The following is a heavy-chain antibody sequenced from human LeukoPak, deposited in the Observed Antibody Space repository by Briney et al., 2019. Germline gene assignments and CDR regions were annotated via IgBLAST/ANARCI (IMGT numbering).Heavy chain of an antibody. J-gene: IGHJ6*03. V-gene: IGHV5-51*01. D-gene: IGHD1-26*01. Sequence: PGESLKISCKGSGYSFTSYWIGWVRQIPGKGLEWMGIIYPGDSGTRYSPSFQGQVTISADKSISTAYLQWSSLKASDTAMYYCARTSGSYLYYYYYMDVWGKGTTVTVSS. CDR1: GYSFTSYW. CDR2: IYPGDSGT. CDR3: ARTSGSYLYYYYYMDV.